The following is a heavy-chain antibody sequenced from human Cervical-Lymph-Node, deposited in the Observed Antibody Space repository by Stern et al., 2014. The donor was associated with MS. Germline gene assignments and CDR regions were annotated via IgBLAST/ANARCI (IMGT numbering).Heavy chain of an antibody. D-gene: IGHD6-19*01. V-gene: IGHV3-74*02. CDR1: GFTLSNYR. CDR2: INGDGSST. Sequence: DVQLEESGGGLVQPGGSLRLSCAASGFTLSNYRVPWVRPTPGKELVWVSRINGDGSSTSYADSVKGRFTISRDNAKSSLYLQMNSLRAEDTAVYYCARGLYSSGWSPLYGMDVWGQGTAVTVSS. CDR3: ARGLYSSGWSPLYGMDV. J-gene: IGHJ6*01.